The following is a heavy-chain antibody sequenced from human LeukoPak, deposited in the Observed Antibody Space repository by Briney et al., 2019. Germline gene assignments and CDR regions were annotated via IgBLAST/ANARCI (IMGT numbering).Heavy chain of an antibody. CDR1: GFTFSSYA. Sequence: GGSLRLSCAASGFTFSSYAMSWVRQAPGKGLEWVSAISGSGGSTYYADSVKGRFTISRDNSKNTLYLQMNSLRAEDTAVHYCAKEGARSKYYYGSGSSDYWGQGTLVTVSS. CDR2: ISGSGGST. V-gene: IGHV3-23*01. D-gene: IGHD3-10*01. CDR3: AKEGARSKYYYGSGSSDY. J-gene: IGHJ4*02.